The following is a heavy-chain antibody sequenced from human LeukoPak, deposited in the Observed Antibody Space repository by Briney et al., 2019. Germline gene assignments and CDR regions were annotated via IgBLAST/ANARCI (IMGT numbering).Heavy chain of an antibody. J-gene: IGHJ4*02. CDR3: VRSGFDD. V-gene: IGHV3-30*04. CDR1: GFTFSTYA. CDR2: ISYDGNNK. Sequence: GGSLRLSCAASGFTFSTYAMHWFRQAPGKGLEWVAVISYDGNNKYYPDSVKGRFTISRDNSKSTLYLQMNSLRVEDMAMYFCVRSGFDDWGQGTLVTVSS. D-gene: IGHD3-10*01.